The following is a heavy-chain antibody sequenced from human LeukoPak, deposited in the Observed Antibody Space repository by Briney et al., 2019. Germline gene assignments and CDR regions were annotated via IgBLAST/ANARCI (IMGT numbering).Heavy chain of an antibody. CDR3: ARSRYSYGYTDY. V-gene: IGHV4-59*01. CDR2: IYYSGST. Sequence: SETLSLTCTVSGDSISYFYWSWIRQPPGKGLEWIGYIYYSGSTNYNPFLKSRVTISVDTSKNQFSLKLSSVTAADTAVYYCARSRYSYGYTDYWGQGTLVTVSS. J-gene: IGHJ4*02. D-gene: IGHD5-18*01. CDR1: GDSISYFY.